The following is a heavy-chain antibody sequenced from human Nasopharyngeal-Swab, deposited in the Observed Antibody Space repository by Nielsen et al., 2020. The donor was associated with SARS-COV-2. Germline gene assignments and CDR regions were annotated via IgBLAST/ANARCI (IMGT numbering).Heavy chain of an antibody. CDR1: GFTFDDYA. Sequence: GGSLRLSCAASGFTFDDYAMHWVRQAPGKGLEWVSVISWNSGSIGYADSVKGRFTISRDNAKNSLYLQMNSLRAEDTALYYCAAMVNPHYYYYMDVWGKGTTVTVSS. J-gene: IGHJ6*03. V-gene: IGHV3-9*01. CDR2: ISWNSGSI. CDR3: AAMVNPHYYYYMDV. D-gene: IGHD5-18*01.